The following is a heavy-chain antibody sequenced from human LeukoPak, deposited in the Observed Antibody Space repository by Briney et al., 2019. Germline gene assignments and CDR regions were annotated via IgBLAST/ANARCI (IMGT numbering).Heavy chain of an antibody. J-gene: IGHJ4*02. D-gene: IGHD3-22*01. CDR1: GFTFSSYG. Sequence: GGSLRLSCAASGFTFSSYGMHWVRQAPGKGLEWVAVIWYDGSNKYYADSVKGRFTISRDNSKNTLYLQMNSLRAEDTAVYYCARDVDDSSGYYPDYWGQGTLVTVSS. V-gene: IGHV3-33*01. CDR2: IWYDGSNK. CDR3: ARDVDDSSGYYPDY.